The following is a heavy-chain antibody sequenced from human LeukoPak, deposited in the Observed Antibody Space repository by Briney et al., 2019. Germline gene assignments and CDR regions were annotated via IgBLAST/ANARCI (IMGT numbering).Heavy chain of an antibody. CDR3: VKASSDYYYDS. J-gene: IGHJ5*01. Sequence: GSLRLSCSASGFTFSTYAMHWVRQAPGKGLEYVSAISSKGDSTFYADSVKGRFTISRDNSKNTLYLQMSSLRTEDTAVYYCVKASSDYYYDSWGQGALVTVSS. V-gene: IGHV3-64D*06. CDR2: ISSKGDST. CDR1: GFTFSTYA. D-gene: IGHD3-22*01.